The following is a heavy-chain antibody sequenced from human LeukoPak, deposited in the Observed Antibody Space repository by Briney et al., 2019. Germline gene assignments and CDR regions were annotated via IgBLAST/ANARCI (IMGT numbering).Heavy chain of an antibody. J-gene: IGHJ4*02. Sequence: GGSLRLSCVASGFTFSSYWMSWVPQTPGKGLEWVAHLNQDGSERYYVDSVKGRFTISRENVKNSLYLQMNSLRAEDTAVYYCAKCGTGSNFDYWGQGMLVTVSS. CDR3: AKCGTGSNFDY. V-gene: IGHV3-7*02. CDR1: GFTFSSYW. D-gene: IGHD3-10*01. CDR2: LNQDGSER.